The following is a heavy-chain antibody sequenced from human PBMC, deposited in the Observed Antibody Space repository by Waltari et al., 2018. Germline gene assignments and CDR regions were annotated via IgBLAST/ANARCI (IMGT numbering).Heavy chain of an antibody. CDR3: AKEPQMGYFDY. V-gene: IGHV3-23*03. D-gene: IGHD2-8*01. CDR2: IYSGGSST. J-gene: IGHJ4*02. CDR1: GFTCSSYA. Sequence: EGQLLGSGGGLVQPGGSLRFSCAASGFTCSSYAMSWVRQAPGKGLEWVSVIYSGGSSTYYAASVKGRFTISRDNSKNTLYLQMNSLRAEDTAVYYCAKEPQMGYFDYWGQGTLVTVSS.